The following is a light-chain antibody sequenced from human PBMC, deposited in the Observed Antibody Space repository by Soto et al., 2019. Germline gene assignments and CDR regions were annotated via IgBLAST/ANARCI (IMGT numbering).Light chain of an antibody. V-gene: IGLV1-40*01. CDR2: GNS. CDR3: QSYDSSLRGPVV. CDR1: SSNIGAGYD. J-gene: IGLJ2*01. Sequence: QSVLTQPPSVSGAPGQRVTISCTGSSSNIGAGYDVHWYQQLPGTAPKLLIYGNSNRPSGVPDRFSGSKSGTSASLAITGLQAEDEADYYCQSYDSSLRGPVVFGGGTQLTVL.